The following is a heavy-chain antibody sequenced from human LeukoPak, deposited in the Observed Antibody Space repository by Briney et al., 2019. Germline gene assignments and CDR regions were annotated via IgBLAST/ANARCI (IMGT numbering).Heavy chain of an antibody. CDR3: AKDPPPGWFGELSIAFDY. D-gene: IGHD3-10*01. CDR2: ISGSGGST. CDR1: GFTFDDYA. J-gene: IGHJ4*02. Sequence: PGRSLRLSCAASGFTFDDYAMHWVRQAPGKGLEWVSAISGSGGSTYYADSVKGRFTISRDNSKNTLYLQMNSLRAEDTAVYYCAKDPPPGWFGELSIAFDYWGQGTLVTVSS. V-gene: IGHV3-23*01.